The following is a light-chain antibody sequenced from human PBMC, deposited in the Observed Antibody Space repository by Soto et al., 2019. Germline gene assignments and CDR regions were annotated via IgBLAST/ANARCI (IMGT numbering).Light chain of an antibody. CDR3: QHYRASHYM. Sequence: IVLTQSPGTLSVSPGETVTLSCRASQSVTSSNLAWYQQKPGQAPRLLIYGASYRATGIADKFSGSGSGADISLTISRLEPEDFAVYYCQHYRASHYMFGQGTKLEIK. J-gene: IGKJ2*01. CDR2: GAS. CDR1: QSVTSSN. V-gene: IGKV3-20*01.